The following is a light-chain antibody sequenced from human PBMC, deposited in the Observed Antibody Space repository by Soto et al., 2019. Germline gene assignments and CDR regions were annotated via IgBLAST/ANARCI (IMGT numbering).Light chain of an antibody. V-gene: IGLV2-14*01. CDR1: SSDVCGSNF. CDR3: SSYTNPNTHKVV. Sequence: QSALTQPASLSASPGQSITISCTGPSSDVCGSNFVSWYQQHPGKAPKLLIYDVTNRPSGVSNRFSGSKSGNTASLTISGLQAEDEADYYCSSYTNPNTHKVVFGGGTQLTFL. CDR2: DVT. J-gene: IGLJ7*01.